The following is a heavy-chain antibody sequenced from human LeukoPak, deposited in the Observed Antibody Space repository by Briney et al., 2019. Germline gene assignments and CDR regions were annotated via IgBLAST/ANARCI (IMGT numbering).Heavy chain of an antibody. J-gene: IGHJ6*04. CDR3: AELGITMIGGV. CDR1: GFTFSSYE. V-gene: IGHV3-48*03. Sequence: GGSLRLSCAASGFTFSSYEMNWVRQAPGKGLEWVSHISSSGSTICYADSVKGRFTISRDNAKNSLYLQMNSLRAEDTAVYYCAELGITMIGGVWGKGTTVTISS. CDR2: ISSSGSTI. D-gene: IGHD3-10*02.